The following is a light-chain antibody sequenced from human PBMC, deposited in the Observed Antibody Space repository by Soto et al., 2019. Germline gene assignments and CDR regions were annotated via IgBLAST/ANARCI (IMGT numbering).Light chain of an antibody. CDR1: NIGSKN. CDR2: RDS. Sequence: SYELTQPLSVSVALGQTARITCGKNNIGSKNVHWYQQRPRQAPVLVIYRDSNRPSGIPERFSGSNSGNTATLTISRAQAGDEADYYCQVWDSSPVVFGGGTKLTVL. J-gene: IGLJ2*01. V-gene: IGLV3-9*01. CDR3: QVWDSSPVV.